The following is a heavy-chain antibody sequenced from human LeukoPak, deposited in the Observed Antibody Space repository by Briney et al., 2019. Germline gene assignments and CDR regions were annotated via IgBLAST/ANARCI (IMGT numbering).Heavy chain of an antibody. CDR2: IDYSGST. V-gene: IGHV4-39*07. Sequence: PSETLSLTCTVSGGSISSSSYYWGWIRQPPGKGLEWIGTIDYSGSTYYNPSLKSRVTISVDTSKNQFSLKLSSVTAADTAVYYCAKAVVVPAARFRAEYFQHWGQGTLVTVSS. D-gene: IGHD2-2*01. J-gene: IGHJ1*01. CDR3: AKAVVVPAARFRAEYFQH. CDR1: GGSISSSSYY.